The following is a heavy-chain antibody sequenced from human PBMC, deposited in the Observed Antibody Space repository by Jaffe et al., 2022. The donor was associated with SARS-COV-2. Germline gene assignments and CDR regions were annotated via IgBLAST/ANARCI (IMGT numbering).Heavy chain of an antibody. CDR2: INPSGGST. CDR3: AREGYCSGGSCYEIYYGMDV. V-gene: IGHV1-46*01. Sequence: QVQLVQSGAEVKKPGASVKVSCKASGYTFTSYYMHWVRQAPGQGLEWMGIINPSGGSTSYAQKFQGRVTMTRDTSTSTVYMELSSLRSEDTAVYYCAREGYCSGGSCYEIYYGMDVWGQGTTVTVSS. CDR1: GYTFTSYY. J-gene: IGHJ6*02. D-gene: IGHD2-15*01.